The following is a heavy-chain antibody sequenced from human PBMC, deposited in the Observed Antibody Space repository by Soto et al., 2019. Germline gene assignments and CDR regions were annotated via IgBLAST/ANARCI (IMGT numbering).Heavy chain of an antibody. J-gene: IGHJ5*02. V-gene: IGHV4-31*03. D-gene: IGHD3-3*01. Sequence: SETLSLTCTVSGGSISSGGYYWSWIRQHPGKGLEWIGYIFYSGSTYYNPTLKSRVAISVDTSKNQFSLKLSSVTAADTAVYYCARDRSLDLWSGSWFDPWGQGTLVTVSS. CDR1: GGSISSGGYY. CDR2: IFYSGST. CDR3: ARDRSLDLWSGSWFDP.